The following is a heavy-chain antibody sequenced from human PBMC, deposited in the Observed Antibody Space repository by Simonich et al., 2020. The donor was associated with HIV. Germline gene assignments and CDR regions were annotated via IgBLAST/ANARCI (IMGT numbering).Heavy chain of an antibody. CDR1: GFNFSSYG. J-gene: IGHJ4*02. CDR2: IWYGDGNNK. CDR3: ARDAYSGYDWGFDY. D-gene: IGHD5-12*01. V-gene: IGHV3-33*01. Sequence: QVQLVESGGGVVQPGRSLRLSCAASGFNFSSYGMHWVRQAPGKGLEWLAIIWYGDGNNKYYTDSVKGRFTISRDNSKNTLYLQMNSLRAEDTAVYYCARDAYSGYDWGFDYWGQGTLVTVSS.